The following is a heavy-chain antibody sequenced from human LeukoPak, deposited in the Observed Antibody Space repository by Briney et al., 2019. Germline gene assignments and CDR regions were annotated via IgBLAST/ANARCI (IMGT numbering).Heavy chain of an antibody. Sequence: SETLSLTCTVSGGSISTYYWSWIRQPPGKGLEWIGYIYYSGSTKYNPSLKSRVTILVDTSKNQFSLKLSSVTAADTAVYYCARVHRYCSGGSCYLFDYWGRGTLVTVSS. CDR2: IYYSGST. CDR1: GGSISTYY. D-gene: IGHD2-15*01. V-gene: IGHV4-59*01. J-gene: IGHJ4*02. CDR3: ARVHRYCSGGSCYLFDY.